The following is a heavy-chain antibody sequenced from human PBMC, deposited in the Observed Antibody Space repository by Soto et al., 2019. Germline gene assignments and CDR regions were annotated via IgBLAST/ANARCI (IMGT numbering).Heavy chain of an antibody. D-gene: IGHD2-8*01. CDR2: ISSRISTI. Sequence: QVQLVESGGGLVKPGGSLRLSCAASGFTFSDYYMSWIRQAPGKGLEWVSYISSRISTIFYADSVKCRFTISRDNVKNSLYLQMNSLRAEDTAVYYCASGTNGAFFVYWGQGILVTVSS. CDR1: GFTFSDYY. V-gene: IGHV3-11*01. CDR3: ASGTNGAFFVY. J-gene: IGHJ4*02.